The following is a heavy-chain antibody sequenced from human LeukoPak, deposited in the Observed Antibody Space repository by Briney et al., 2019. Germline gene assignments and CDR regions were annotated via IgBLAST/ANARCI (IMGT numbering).Heavy chain of an antibody. J-gene: IGHJ4*02. D-gene: IGHD3-22*01. Sequence: LRLSCAASGFTFSSYAMHWVRQAPGKGLEWVAVISYDGSNKYYADSVKGRFTISRDNSKNTLYLQMNSLRAEDTAVYYCARGTTMIVVVITSFDYWGQGTLVTVSS. CDR1: GFTFSSYA. CDR2: ISYDGSNK. V-gene: IGHV3-30-3*01. CDR3: ARGTTMIVVVITSFDY.